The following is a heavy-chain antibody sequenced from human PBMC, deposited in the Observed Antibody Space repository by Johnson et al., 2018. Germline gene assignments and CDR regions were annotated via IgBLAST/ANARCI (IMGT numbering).Heavy chain of an antibody. D-gene: IGHD2-2*01. CDR2: ISYDGNNK. CDR3: ARDDQPAEGSSGGAMDV. Sequence: VQLVESGGGVVQPGRSLRLSCAASGFTFSNYALHWVRQAPGKGLEWVAIISYDGNNKYYADSVKGRFTISRDSSKNTLYLKMNSLRAEDTAVYYCARDDQPAEGSSGGAMDVGGKGTTVSVSS. J-gene: IGHJ6*03. V-gene: IGHV3-30-3*01. CDR1: GFTFSNYA.